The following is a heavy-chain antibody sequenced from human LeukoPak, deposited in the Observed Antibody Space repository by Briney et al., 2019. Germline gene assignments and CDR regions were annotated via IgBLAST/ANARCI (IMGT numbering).Heavy chain of an antibody. CDR3: ARRHSSGWFYY. V-gene: IGHV4-59*08. D-gene: IGHD6-19*01. CDR1: GGSISSYY. CDR2: IYYSGST. Sequence: SETLSLTCTVSGGSISSYYWSWIRQPPGKGLEWIGYIYYSGSTNYNPSLKSRVTISVDTSKNQFSLKLNSVTAADTAVYYCARRHSSGWFYYWGQGTLVTVSS. J-gene: IGHJ4*02.